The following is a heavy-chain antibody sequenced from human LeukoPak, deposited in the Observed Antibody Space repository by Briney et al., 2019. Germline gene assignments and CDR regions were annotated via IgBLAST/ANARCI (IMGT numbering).Heavy chain of an antibody. V-gene: IGHV1-2*02. D-gene: IGHD2-15*01. Sequence: GASVKVSCKASGYTFTGYYMHWVRQAPGQGLXWMGWINPNSGGTNYAQKFQGRVTMTRDTSISTAYMELSRLRSDDTAVYYCARGRCSGGSCYTTDYWGQGTLVTVSS. CDR1: GYTFTGYY. J-gene: IGHJ4*02. CDR3: ARGRCSGGSCYTTDY. CDR2: INPNSGGT.